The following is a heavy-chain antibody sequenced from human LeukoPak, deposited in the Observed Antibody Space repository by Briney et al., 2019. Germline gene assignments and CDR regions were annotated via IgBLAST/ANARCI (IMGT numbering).Heavy chain of an antibody. J-gene: IGHJ4*02. CDR3: ARGDSGGWYREYYFDY. CDR2: ISAYNGDT. CDR1: GYTFTSYS. D-gene: IGHD6-19*01. V-gene: IGHV1-18*01. Sequence: ASVKVSCKASGYTFTSYSISWVRQAPGQGLEWMGWISAYNGDTNYAQKLQGRVTMTTDTSTSTAYMELRSLRSDDTAVYYCARGDSGGWYREYYFDYWGQGTLVTVSS.